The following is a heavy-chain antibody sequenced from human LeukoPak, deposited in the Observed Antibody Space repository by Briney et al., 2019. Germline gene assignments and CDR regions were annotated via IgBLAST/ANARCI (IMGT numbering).Heavy chain of an antibody. V-gene: IGHV4-4*07. D-gene: IGHD6-13*01. CDR1: GASLSGYY. CDR2: IYTTGSP. J-gene: IGHJ6*03. Sequence: SETLSLTCSVSGASLSGYYGSWIRQPAGGGLEWIGRIYTTGSPKYNPSLKSRVIMSVDASKNQFSLNLTSVTAADTAVYFCARTAERQQMVQGTYFYYYFMDVWAKGTTVTISS. CDR3: ARTAERQQMVQGTYFYYYFMDV.